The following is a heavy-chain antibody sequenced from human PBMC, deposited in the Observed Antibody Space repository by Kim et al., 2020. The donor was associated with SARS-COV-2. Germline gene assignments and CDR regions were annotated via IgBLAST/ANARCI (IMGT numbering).Heavy chain of an antibody. D-gene: IGHD3-22*01. J-gene: IGHJ6*02. CDR3: AKEAGLDYYDSSGYCMDV. Sequence: GRFTIYRDNSKNTLYLQMNSLRAEDTAVYYCAKEAGLDYYDSSGYCMDVWGQGTTVTVSS. V-gene: IGHV3-30*02.